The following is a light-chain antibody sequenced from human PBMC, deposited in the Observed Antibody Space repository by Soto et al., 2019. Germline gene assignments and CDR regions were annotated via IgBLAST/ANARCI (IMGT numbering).Light chain of an antibody. CDR2: KAS. V-gene: IGKV1-5*03. Sequence: DIQMTQSPSTLSASVGDRVTITCRASQSISSWLAWYQQKPGKAPKLLIYKASTLKSGVPARFSGSGSGTDFTLTISSLEPEDFAVYYCQQRSNWPPGGTFGQGTKVDIK. CDR1: QSISSW. J-gene: IGKJ1*01. CDR3: QQRSNWPPGGT.